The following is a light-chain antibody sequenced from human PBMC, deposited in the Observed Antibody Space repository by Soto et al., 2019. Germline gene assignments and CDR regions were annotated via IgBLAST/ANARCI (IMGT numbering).Light chain of an antibody. CDR2: EVS. CDR1: STDFVSYNR. CDR3: CIFTSSSIYV. J-gene: IGLJ1*01. Sequence: QSALTHPPSVSGSPGQTVTISCTGTSTDFVSYNRVSWYQQPPGTAPKLIIYEVSIRPSGVPDRFSGSKSANTASLTISGLQAEDEADYYCCIFTSSSIYVFASGTKVTV. V-gene: IGLV2-18*01.